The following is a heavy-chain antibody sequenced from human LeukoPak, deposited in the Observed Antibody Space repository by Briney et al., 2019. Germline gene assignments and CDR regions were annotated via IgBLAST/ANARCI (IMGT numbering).Heavy chain of an antibody. Sequence: PGGSLRLSCAASGFTFSSYGMHWVRQAPGKGLEWVAFIRYDGSNKYYADSVKGRFTISRDNSKSTLYLQMNSLRAEDTAVYYCAKDINCSGGSCYSLHWHSMDVWGQGTTVTVSS. D-gene: IGHD2-15*01. J-gene: IGHJ6*02. V-gene: IGHV3-30*02. CDR3: AKDINCSGGSCYSLHWHSMDV. CDR1: GFTFSSYG. CDR2: IRYDGSNK.